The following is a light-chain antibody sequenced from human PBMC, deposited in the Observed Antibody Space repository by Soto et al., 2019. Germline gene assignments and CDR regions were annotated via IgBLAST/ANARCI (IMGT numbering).Light chain of an antibody. Sequence: QSVLTQPPSASGTPGQRVTISCSGSSSNIGSNSVSWYQQVPGTAPELLIYSFDRRPSGVPERFSGSKSGTSASLAISGLQSEDEADYYCAAWDDSLNGNVFGPGTKLTVL. CDR1: SSNIGSNS. CDR2: SFD. V-gene: IGLV1-44*01. J-gene: IGLJ1*01. CDR3: AAWDDSLNGNV.